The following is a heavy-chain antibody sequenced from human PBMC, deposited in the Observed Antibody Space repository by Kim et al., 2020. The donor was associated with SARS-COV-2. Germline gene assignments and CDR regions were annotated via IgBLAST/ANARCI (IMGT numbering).Heavy chain of an antibody. CDR2: IIPIFGTA. CDR3: ARDSRVRNKWNVGANYYYYYYGMEV. J-gene: IGHJ6*02. CDR1: GGTFSSYA. D-gene: IGHD1-20*01. Sequence: SVKVSCKASGGTFSSYAISWVRQAPGQGLEWMGGIIPIFGTANYAQKFQGRVTITADESTSTAYMELSSLRSEDTAVYYCARDSRVRNKWNVGANYYYYYYGMEVWGPGTTVTVSS. V-gene: IGHV1-69*13.